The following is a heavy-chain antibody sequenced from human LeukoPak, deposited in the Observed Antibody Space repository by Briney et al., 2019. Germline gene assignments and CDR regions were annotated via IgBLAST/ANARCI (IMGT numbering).Heavy chain of an antibody. CDR2: MNPNSGHT. CDR3: VRVQSGSYARYGMDV. CDR1: GYTLTNYD. Sequence: ALVKVSCKASGYTLTNYDINWVRQATGQGLEWMGWMNPNSGHTGYTQKFQGRVSMTRDTSISTAYMELSSLRSEDTAVYYCVRVQSGSYARYGMDVWGQGTTVSVFS. V-gene: IGHV1-8*01. D-gene: IGHD1-26*01. J-gene: IGHJ6*02.